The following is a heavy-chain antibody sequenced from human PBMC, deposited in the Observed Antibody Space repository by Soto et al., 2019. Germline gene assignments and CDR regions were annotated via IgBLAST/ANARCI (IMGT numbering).Heavy chain of an antibody. J-gene: IGHJ5*01. Sequence: QLQLPEPGPGLAKPSETLSLTCTVSGCSFSRGSYYWRWIRQPPGKGLEWFGYIYYSGSTKYHPSLKGRVTVSVDTSKNQFTLKVSSVTAADTAVYYCARGSYASSGDYRWFDSWGQGTLVTVSP. V-gene: IGHV4-61*01. D-gene: IGHD3-22*01. CDR1: GCSFSRGSYY. CDR3: ARGSYASSGDYRWFDS. CDR2: IYYSGST.